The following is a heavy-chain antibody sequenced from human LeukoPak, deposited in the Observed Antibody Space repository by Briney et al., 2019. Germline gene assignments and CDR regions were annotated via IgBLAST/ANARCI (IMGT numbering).Heavy chain of an antibody. CDR3: AREHCSGGSCYSIYYYYYMDV. Sequence: PSETLSLTCTVSGYSISSGYHWGWIRQPPGKGLEWIGSIYHSGSTYYNPSLKSRVTISVDTSKNQFSLKLSSVTAADTAVYYCAREHCSGGSCYSIYYYYYMDVWGKGTTVTVSS. V-gene: IGHV4-38-2*02. CDR2: IYHSGST. D-gene: IGHD2-15*01. CDR1: GYSISSGYH. J-gene: IGHJ6*03.